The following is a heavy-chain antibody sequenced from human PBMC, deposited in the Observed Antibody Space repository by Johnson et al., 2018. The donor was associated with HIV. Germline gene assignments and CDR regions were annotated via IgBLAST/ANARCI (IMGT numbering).Heavy chain of an antibody. CDR1: GFTFDDYT. D-gene: IGHD2-8*01. CDR3: AKQQYCTNGGWCPFDI. Sequence: VESGGVVVQPGGSLRLSCAASGFTFDDYTMHWVRQAPGKGLEWVSGIGWSSGVLAYADSVKGRFTISRDNAKNSLYLQLNSLRDEDTALYFCAKQQYCTNGGWCPFDIWGQGTMVIVSS. CDR2: IGWSSGVL. V-gene: IGHV3-9*01. J-gene: IGHJ3*02.